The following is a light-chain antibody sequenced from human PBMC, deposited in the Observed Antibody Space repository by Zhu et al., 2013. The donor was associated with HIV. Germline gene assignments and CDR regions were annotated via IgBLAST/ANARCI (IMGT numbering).Light chain of an antibody. CDR1: QSVTNNY. CDR3: QQYGSSPAYT. V-gene: IGKV3-20*01. J-gene: IGKJ2*01. CDR2: GVS. Sequence: EVVLTQSPGTLSLSPGERATLSCRASQSVTNNYLAWYQQKPGQAPRLLIYGVSSRANGIPDRFSGSGSGTDFTLAISRLEPEDFAVYYCQQYGSSPAYTFGQGTKLEIK.